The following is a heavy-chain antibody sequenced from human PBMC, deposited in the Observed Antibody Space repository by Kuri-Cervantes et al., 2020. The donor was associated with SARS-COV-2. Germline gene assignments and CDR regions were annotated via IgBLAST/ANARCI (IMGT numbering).Heavy chain of an antibody. V-gene: IGHV4-39*01. CDR2: IYYSGST. Sequence: ESLKISCTVSGGSISSSSYYWGWIRQPPGKGLEWIGSIYYSGSTYYNPSLKSRVTISVDTSRNQFSLKVNSVTAADTAVYSCARQHLGYYMDVWGKGTTVTVSS. J-gene: IGHJ6*03. CDR3: ARQHLGYYMDV. CDR1: GGSISSSSYY.